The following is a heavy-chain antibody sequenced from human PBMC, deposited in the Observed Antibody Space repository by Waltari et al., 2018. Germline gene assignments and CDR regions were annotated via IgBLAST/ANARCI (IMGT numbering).Heavy chain of an antibody. Sequence: QVQLVQSGAELKKPGASVKVSCTASGYTFTYSGISWLRQAPGQGLEWMSLSSTSTRSTKFSEKFQARVTMTTDTSTSTAYLELRSLTSDDTAIYYCARGHSSGWYDWDHWGQGTLVTVSS. D-gene: IGHD6-19*01. V-gene: IGHV1-18*01. CDR2: SSTSTRST. CDR1: GYTFTYSG. J-gene: IGHJ4*02. CDR3: ARGHSSGWYDWDH.